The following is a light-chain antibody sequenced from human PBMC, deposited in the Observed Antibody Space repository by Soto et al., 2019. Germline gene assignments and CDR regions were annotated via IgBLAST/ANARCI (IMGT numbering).Light chain of an antibody. V-gene: IGKV1-5*03. CDR1: QSISSW. CDR2: KAS. CDR3: QQYNSWWT. J-gene: IGKJ1*01. Sequence: DIQMTQSPSTLSASVGDRGTITCRASQSISSWLAWYQQKPGKAPKLLIYKASSLESGVPSRFSGSGSGPEFTLTISSLQPDDLATYYCQQYNSWWTFGQGTKVEIK.